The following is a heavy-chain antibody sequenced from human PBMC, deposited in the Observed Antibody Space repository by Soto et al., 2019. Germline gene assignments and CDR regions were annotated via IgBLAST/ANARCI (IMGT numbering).Heavy chain of an antibody. D-gene: IGHD2-15*01. Sequence: ASVKVSCKASGYAFTGYAIHWVRRAPGQRPQWMGWINAGEGNTRYSQKFQGRVSITRDTSASTAYMELTTLTFEDTAVYYCARAFLVVAATLDYWGQGTLVTVSS. V-gene: IGHV1-3*01. CDR1: GYAFTGYA. CDR2: INAGEGNT. CDR3: ARAFLVVAATLDY. J-gene: IGHJ4*02.